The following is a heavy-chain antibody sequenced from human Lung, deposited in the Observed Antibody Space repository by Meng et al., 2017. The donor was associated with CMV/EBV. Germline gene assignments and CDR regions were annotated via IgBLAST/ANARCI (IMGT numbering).Heavy chain of an antibody. Sequence: GGSLRLXCASSGFIFSNYAMSWVRQAPGKGLEWISFMSGSGSMMFYVDSVRGRFTISRDSSKNTLYLQMNSLRAEDTAVYYCAKKGGDGALQYFDYWGQGTXVTVSS. CDR1: GFIFSNYA. V-gene: IGHV3-23*01. D-gene: IGHD3-16*01. CDR3: AKKGGDGALQYFDY. J-gene: IGHJ4*02. CDR2: MSGSGSMM.